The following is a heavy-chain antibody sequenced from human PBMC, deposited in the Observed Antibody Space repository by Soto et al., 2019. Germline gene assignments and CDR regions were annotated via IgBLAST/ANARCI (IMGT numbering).Heavy chain of an antibody. V-gene: IGHV1-18*01. Sequence: QVQLVQSGVEVKKPGASVKVSCKASGYTFTTSGITWVRQAPGQGLEWMGWISTYNGNTNYAQKLQGRVTLTTDTFTSTAYMEMRSLRSDDTAVYYCASGYSYGSRYYFDYWGQGTLVTVSS. J-gene: IGHJ4*02. CDR2: ISTYNGNT. CDR1: GYTFTTSG. CDR3: ASGYSYGSRYYFDY. D-gene: IGHD5-12*01.